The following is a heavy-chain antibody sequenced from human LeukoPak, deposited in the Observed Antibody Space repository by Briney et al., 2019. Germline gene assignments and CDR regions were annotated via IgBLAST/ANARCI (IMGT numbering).Heavy chain of an antibody. D-gene: IGHD3-10*01. CDR3: ARAIYYGSGSYYNDIDY. Sequence: LRLSCAASGFTFSSYAMHWVRQAPGKGLEWVAVISYDGSNKYYADSVKGRFTISRDNSKNTLYLQMNSLRAEDTAVYYCARAIYYGSGSYYNDIDYWGQGTLVTVSS. V-gene: IGHV3-30-3*01. CDR1: GFTFSSYA. J-gene: IGHJ4*02. CDR2: ISYDGSNK.